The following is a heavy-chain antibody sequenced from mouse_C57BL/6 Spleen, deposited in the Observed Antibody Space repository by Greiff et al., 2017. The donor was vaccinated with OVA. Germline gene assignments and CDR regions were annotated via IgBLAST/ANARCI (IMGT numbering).Heavy chain of an antibody. CDR1: GYTFTSYW. V-gene: IGHV1-69*01. CDR3: ARRGLITDY. D-gene: IGHD1-1*01. J-gene: IGHJ2*01. CDR2: IDPSDSYT. Sequence: QVQLQQPGAELVMPGASVKLSCKASGYTFTSYWMHWVKQRPGQGLEWIGEIDPSDSYTNYNQKFKGKSTLTVDKSSSTAYMQLSSLTSEDSAVYYCARRGLITDYWGQGTTLTVSS.